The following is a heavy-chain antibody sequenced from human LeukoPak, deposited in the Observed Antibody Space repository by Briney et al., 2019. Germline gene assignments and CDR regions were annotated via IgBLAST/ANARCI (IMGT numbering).Heavy chain of an antibody. J-gene: IGHJ1*01. CDR2: ICGSGGST. CDR3: ADYYYDSSGYYPEYFQH. CDR1: GFTFSSYA. Sequence: GGSLRLSCAASGFTFSSYAMSWVRQAPGKGLEWVSAICGSGGSTYYADSVKGRFTISRDNSKNTLYLQMNSLRAEDTAVYYCADYYYDSSGYYPEYFQHWGQGTLVTVSS. D-gene: IGHD3-22*01. V-gene: IGHV3-23*01.